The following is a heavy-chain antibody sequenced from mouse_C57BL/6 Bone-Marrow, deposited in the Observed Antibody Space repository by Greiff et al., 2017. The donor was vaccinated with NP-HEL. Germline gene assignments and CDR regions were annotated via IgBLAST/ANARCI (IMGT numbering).Heavy chain of an antibody. CDR3: ARADYYGSSPFAY. CDR2: ISYDGSN. J-gene: IGHJ3*01. D-gene: IGHD1-1*01. CDR1: GYSITSGYY. Sequence: EVQLVESGPGLVKPSQSLSLTCSVTGYSITSGYYWNWIRQFPGNKLEWMSYISYDGSNNYNPSLKNRISITRDTSKNQFFLKLNSVTTEDTATYYCARADYYGSSPFAYWGQGTLVTVSA. V-gene: IGHV3-6*01.